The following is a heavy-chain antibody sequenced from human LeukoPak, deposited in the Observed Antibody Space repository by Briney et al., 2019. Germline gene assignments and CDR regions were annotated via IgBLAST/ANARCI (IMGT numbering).Heavy chain of an antibody. Sequence: GGSLRLSCAASGFTFSSYWMSWVRQAPGKGLEWVANIKQDGSEKYYVDSVKGRFTISRDNAKNSLYLQMNSLRAEDTAVYYCARVLDYDFWSGYSNWFDPWGQGTLVTVSS. D-gene: IGHD3-3*01. CDR2: IKQDGSEK. CDR3: ARVLDYDFWSGYSNWFDP. J-gene: IGHJ5*02. CDR1: GFTFSSYW. V-gene: IGHV3-7*01.